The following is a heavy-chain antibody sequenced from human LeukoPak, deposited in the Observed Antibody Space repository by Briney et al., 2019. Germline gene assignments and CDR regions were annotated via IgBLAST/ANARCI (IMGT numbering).Heavy chain of an antibody. D-gene: IGHD3-22*01. J-gene: IGHJ4*02. V-gene: IGHV1-46*01. CDR2: INPSGGST. Sequence: ASVKVSCKASGYTFTSYYMHWVRQAPGQGLEWMGIINPSGGSTSYAQKFRGRVTMTRDTSTSTVYMELSSLRSEDTAVYYCARTARLRYYDSSGYFPYYFDYWGQGTLVTVSS. CDR3: ARTARLRYYDSSGYFPYYFDY. CDR1: GYTFTSYY.